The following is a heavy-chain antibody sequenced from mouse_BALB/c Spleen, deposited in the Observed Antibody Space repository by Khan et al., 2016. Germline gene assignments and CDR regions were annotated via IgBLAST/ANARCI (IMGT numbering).Heavy chain of an antibody. CDR3: RGRYDGGFDY. D-gene: IGHD2-14*01. CDR2: IDPENGDT. Sequence: VQLQQSGAELVRSGASVKLSCTGSGFNIKDYYMKWVKQRPEQGLEWIGWIDPENGDTEYVPKFQGKATMTADTSSNTAYLQLSSLTSEDTAVSYCRGRYDGGFDYWGQGTTLTVSS. J-gene: IGHJ2*01. CDR1: GFNIKDYY. V-gene: IGHV14-4*02.